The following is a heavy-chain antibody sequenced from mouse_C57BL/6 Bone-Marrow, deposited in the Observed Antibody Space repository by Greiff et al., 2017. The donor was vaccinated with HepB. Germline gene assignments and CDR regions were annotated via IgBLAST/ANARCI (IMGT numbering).Heavy chain of an antibody. J-gene: IGHJ1*03. CDR3: ARDKATVVATDWYFDV. Sequence: EVQLQQSGPVLVKPGASVKMSCKASGYTFTDYYMNWVKQSHGKSLEWIGVINPYNGGTSYNQKFKGKATLTVDKSSSTAYMELNSLTSEDSAVYYCARDKATVVATDWYFDVWGTGTTVTVSS. V-gene: IGHV1-19*01. D-gene: IGHD1-1*01. CDR1: GYTFTDYY. CDR2: INPYNGGT.